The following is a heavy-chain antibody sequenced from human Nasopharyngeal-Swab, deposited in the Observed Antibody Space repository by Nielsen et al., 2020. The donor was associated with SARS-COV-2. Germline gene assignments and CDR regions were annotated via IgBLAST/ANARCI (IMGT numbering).Heavy chain of an antibody. V-gene: IGHV3-23*01. CDR1: GLTFSNYA. CDR3: AKFRRVTTDYFDF. J-gene: IGHJ4*02. Sequence: GESLKISCAASGLTFSNYAMSWVRQAPGKGLEWTTSIIASGDSTYYAASVKGRFTISRDNSKSTLYLQMNSLRAEDTAVYYCAKFRRVTTDYFDFWGQGTLVTVSS. CDR2: IIASGDST. D-gene: IGHD4-17*01.